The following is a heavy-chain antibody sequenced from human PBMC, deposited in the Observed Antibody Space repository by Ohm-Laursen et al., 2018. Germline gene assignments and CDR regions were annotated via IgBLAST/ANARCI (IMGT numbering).Heavy chain of an antibody. D-gene: IGHD6-19*01. Sequence: PSQTLSLTCTVSGDSITSYYWSWIRQPPGKGLEWIGYVYYSGRTNYNPSLKSRVTISVDTSKNQLSLKLRSVTAADTAVYYCARDRMAVAGNYFYYGLDVWGQGTTVTVS. CDR3: ARDRMAVAGNYFYYGLDV. V-gene: IGHV4-59*01. CDR2: VYYSGRT. J-gene: IGHJ6*02. CDR1: GDSITSYY.